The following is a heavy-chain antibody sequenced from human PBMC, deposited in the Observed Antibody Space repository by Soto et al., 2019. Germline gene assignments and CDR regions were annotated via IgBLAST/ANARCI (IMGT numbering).Heavy chain of an antibody. J-gene: IGHJ4*02. Sequence: QVQLVESGGGVVQPGRSLRVSCAASGFTFSSYGMHWVRQAPGKGLEWVAVISYDGSNKYYADPVKGRFTISRDNPKNPLYLQMNSLSAEDTAVSYCANAPAIVFVPAAMGGDYWGQGTLVTLSS. D-gene: IGHD2-2*01. CDR2: ISYDGSNK. CDR1: GFTFSSYG. V-gene: IGHV3-30*18. CDR3: ANAPAIVFVPAAMGGDY.